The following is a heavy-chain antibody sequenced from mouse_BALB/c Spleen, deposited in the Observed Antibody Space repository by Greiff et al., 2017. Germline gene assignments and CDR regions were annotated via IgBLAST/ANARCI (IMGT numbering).Heavy chain of an antibody. D-gene: IGHD1-1*01. CDR2: ISDGGSYT. Sequence: EVNVVESGGGLVKPGGSLKLSCAASGFTFSDYYMYWVRQTPEKRLEWVATISDGGSYTYYPDSVKGRFTISRDNAKNNLYLQMSSLKSEDTAMYYCARVSSSYYYAMDYWGQGTSVTVSS. V-gene: IGHV5-4*02. J-gene: IGHJ4*01. CDR3: ARVSSSYYYAMDY. CDR1: GFTFSDYY.